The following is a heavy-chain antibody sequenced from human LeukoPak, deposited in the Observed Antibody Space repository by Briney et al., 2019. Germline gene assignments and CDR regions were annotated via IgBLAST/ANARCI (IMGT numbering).Heavy chain of an antibody. J-gene: IGHJ4*02. D-gene: IGHD6-13*01. Sequence: SETLSLTCAVYGDSFSGYYWSWIRQPPGKGLEWIGYIYHSGSTYYNPSLKSRVTISVDRSKNQFSLKLSSVTAADTAVYYCATDVSGYSRVDYWGQGTLVTVSS. CDR3: ATDVSGYSRVDY. CDR1: GDSFSGYY. CDR2: IYHSGST. V-gene: IGHV4-30-2*01.